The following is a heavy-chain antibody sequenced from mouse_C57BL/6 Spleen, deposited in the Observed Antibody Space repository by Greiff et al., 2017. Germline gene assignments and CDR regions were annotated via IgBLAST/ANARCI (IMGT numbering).Heavy chain of an antibody. CDR1: GYSFTDYN. Sequence: QRVESGPELVKPGPSVKISCKASGYSFTDYNMNWVKQSNGKSLEWIGVITPNYGTTSYNQKFKGKATLTVDQSSSTAYMQLNSLTSEDSAVYYCAWDKRSYFDYWGQGTTLTVSS. J-gene: IGHJ2*01. D-gene: IGHD4-1*01. CDR2: ITPNYGTT. CDR3: AWDKRSYFDY. V-gene: IGHV1-39*01.